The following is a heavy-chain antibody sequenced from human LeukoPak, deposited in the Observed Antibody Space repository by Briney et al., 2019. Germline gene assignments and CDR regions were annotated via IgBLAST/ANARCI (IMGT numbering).Heavy chain of an antibody. D-gene: IGHD6-19*01. J-gene: IGHJ4*02. CDR1: GFTFSGSA. CDR3: ATTLGSGWKFDY. CDR2: IRSKANSYAT. Sequence: GGSLRLSCAASGFTFSGSAMHWVRQASGKGLEWVGRIRSKANSYATAYAASVKGRFTISRDNSKNTLFLQMNSLRPDDTAVYYCATTLGSGWKFDYWGQGTLVTVSS. V-gene: IGHV3-73*01.